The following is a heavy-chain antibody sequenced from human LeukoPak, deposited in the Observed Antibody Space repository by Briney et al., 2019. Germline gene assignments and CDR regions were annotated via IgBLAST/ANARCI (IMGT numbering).Heavy chain of an antibody. J-gene: IGHJ4*02. CDR3: ARFLAQLSLDY. CDR1: GFTFDNYA. CDR2: ISGSGDGT. Sequence: GGSLRLSCTASGFTFDNYAMIWVRQASGKGLEWVSVISGSGDGTDSADSVRGRSTVSRDNSKNTLYLEMSSLRVEDTAVYHCARFLAQLSLDYWGQGTLVTVSS. V-gene: IGHV3-23*01. D-gene: IGHD5-18*01.